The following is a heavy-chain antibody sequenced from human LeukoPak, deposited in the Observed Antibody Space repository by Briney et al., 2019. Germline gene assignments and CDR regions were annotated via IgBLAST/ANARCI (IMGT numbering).Heavy chain of an antibody. J-gene: IGHJ4*02. CDR2: ISESGGST. V-gene: IGHV3-23*01. CDR3: ARRYYDTSGYYSLDY. Sequence: GGSLRPSCAASGFTFSNYAMSWVRQAPGKGLEWVSIISESGGSTNYADSVKGRFTISRDNSKNTLFLQMNSLRAEDTAVYYCARRYYDTSGYYSLDYWGQGTLVTVSS. D-gene: IGHD3-22*01. CDR1: GFTFSNYA.